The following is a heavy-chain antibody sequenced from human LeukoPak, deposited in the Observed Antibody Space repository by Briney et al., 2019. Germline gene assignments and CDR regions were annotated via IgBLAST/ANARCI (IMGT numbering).Heavy chain of an antibody. CDR3: ARDRGVSGFDY. J-gene: IGHJ4*02. D-gene: IGHD6-13*01. Sequence: SETLSLTCAVYGGSFSGYYWSWLRQPPGKGLEWIGEINHSGSTNYNPSLKSRVTISVDTSKNQFSLKLSSVTAADTAFYYCARDRGVSGFDYWGQGTLVTVSS. CDR2: INHSGST. CDR1: GGSFSGYY. V-gene: IGHV4-34*01.